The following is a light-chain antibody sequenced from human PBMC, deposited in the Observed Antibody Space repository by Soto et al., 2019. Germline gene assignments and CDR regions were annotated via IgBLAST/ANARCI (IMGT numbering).Light chain of an antibody. J-gene: IGLJ1*01. CDR1: SSDVGGYNY. V-gene: IGLV2-14*01. CDR3: SSYTSSSTAV. CDR2: EVS. Sequence: QSVLTQPASVSGSPGQSITISCTGTSSDVGGYNYVSWYQQHPGKAPKLMIYEVSNRPSGVSNRFSGSKSDNTTSLTISGRQAEDEADYYCSSYTSSSTAVFGTGNKLTV.